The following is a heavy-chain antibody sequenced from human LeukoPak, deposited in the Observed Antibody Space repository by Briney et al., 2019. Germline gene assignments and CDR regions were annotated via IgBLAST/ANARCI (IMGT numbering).Heavy chain of an antibody. CDR1: GFSISSSW. CDR2: IKNDGSVT. Sequence: GGSLRLSCAASGFSISSSWMSWVRQAPGKGLEWVANIKNDGSVTYYVDSVKGRFTISRDNAKNSLFLQMNSLRADDTAVYYCARLCFSDLRYFDYWGQGTLVPVSS. D-gene: IGHD3-16*01. CDR3: ARLCFSDLRYFDY. J-gene: IGHJ4*02. V-gene: IGHV3-7*03.